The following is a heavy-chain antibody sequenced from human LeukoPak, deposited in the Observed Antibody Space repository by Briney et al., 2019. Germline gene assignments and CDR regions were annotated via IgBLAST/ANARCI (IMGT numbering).Heavy chain of an antibody. D-gene: IGHD2-15*01. V-gene: IGHV3-49*03. CDR3: TREGEDIVVVVAARDFDY. Sequence: GGSLRLSCTASGFTFGDYAMSWFRQAPGKGLEWVGFTRSKAYGGTTEYAASVKGRFTISRDDSKSIAYLQMNSLKTEDTAVYYCTREGEDIVVVVAARDFDYWGQGTLVTVSS. J-gene: IGHJ4*02. CDR1: GFTFGDYA. CDR2: TRSKAYGGTT.